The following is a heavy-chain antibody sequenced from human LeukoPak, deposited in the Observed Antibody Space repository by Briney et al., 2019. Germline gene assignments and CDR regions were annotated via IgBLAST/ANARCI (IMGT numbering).Heavy chain of an antibody. V-gene: IGHV4-30-4*01. Sequence: SETRSLTCTVSGGSISSGDYYWSWIRQPPGKGLEWIGYIYYSGSTYYNPSLKSRVTISVDTSKNQFSLKLSSVTAADTAVYYCAREYGDDNWFDPWGQGTLVTVSS. CDR2: IYYSGST. D-gene: IGHD2-21*02. J-gene: IGHJ5*02. CDR1: GGSISSGDYY. CDR3: AREYGDDNWFDP.